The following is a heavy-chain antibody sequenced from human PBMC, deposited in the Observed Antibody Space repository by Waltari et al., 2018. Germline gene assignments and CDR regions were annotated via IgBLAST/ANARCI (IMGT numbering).Heavy chain of an antibody. CDR3: ARGAGNCSGGSCYPGYFDY. J-gene: IGHJ4*02. V-gene: IGHV4-38-2*01. D-gene: IGHD2-15*01. Sequence: QVQLQESGPGLVKPSETLSLTCVVSGYSISSGYYWGWIRQPPGKGLEWIGSIYHSGGPYYNPSLKSRVTISVDTSKNQFSLKLSSVTAADTAVYYCARGAGNCSGGSCYPGYFDYWGQGTLVTVSA. CDR1: GYSISSGYY. CDR2: IYHSGGP.